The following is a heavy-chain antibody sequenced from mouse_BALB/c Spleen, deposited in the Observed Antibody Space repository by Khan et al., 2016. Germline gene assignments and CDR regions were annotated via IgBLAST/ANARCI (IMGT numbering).Heavy chain of an antibody. CDR2: IRNKANGYTT. J-gene: IGHJ1*01. D-gene: IGHD1-1*02. Sequence: EVELVESGGGLVQPGGSLRLSCATSGFTFTDYYMSWVRQPPGKALEWLGFIRNKANGYTTEYSASVKGRFTISRDNSQSIRYLQMNTLRAEDSATYYCASLRTGDWYFDVWGAGTTVTVSS. V-gene: IGHV7-3*02. CDR1: GFTFTDYY. CDR3: ASLRTGDWYFDV.